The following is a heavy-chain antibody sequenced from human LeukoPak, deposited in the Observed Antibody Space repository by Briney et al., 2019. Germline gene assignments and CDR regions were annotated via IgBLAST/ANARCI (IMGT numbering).Heavy chain of an antibody. CDR3: ASYGSSGSYSFDY. CDR1: GGTFSSYA. J-gene: IGHJ4*02. V-gene: IGHV1-69*04. D-gene: IGHD3-22*01. CDR2: IIPILGIA. Sequence: SVKVSCKASGGTFSSYAISWVRQAPGQGLEWMGRIIPILGIANYAQKFQGRVTITADKSTSTAYMELSSLRSEDTAVYYCASYGSSGSYSFDYWGQGTLVTVSS.